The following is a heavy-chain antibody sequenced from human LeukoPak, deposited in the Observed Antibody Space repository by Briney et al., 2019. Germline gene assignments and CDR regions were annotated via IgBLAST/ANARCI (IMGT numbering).Heavy chain of an antibody. Sequence: SETLSLTCTVCVGSVSSYYWSWIRQPPGKGLEWIGYIYTSGSTNYNPSLKSRVTISVDTSKNQFSPKLSSVTAADTAVYYCARHEGIAALLGNWGQGKMVTVSS. CDR1: VGSVSSYY. CDR3: ARHEGIAALLGN. J-gene: IGHJ3*02. D-gene: IGHD6-13*01. CDR2: IYTSGST. V-gene: IGHV4-4*09.